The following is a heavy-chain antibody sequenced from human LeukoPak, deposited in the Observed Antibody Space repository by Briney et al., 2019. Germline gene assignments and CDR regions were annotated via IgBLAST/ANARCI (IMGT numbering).Heavy chain of an antibody. CDR3: ARSRSGYSYDHAAFDI. Sequence: PSETLSLTCTVSGDSVTNDDVFWGWTRQPPGKGLEWIAYIDYRGSTTYNPSLKSRVTISVDTSRNQFSLKLSSVTAADTAVYYCARSRSGYSYDHAAFDIWGQGTMVTVSS. CDR1: GDSVTNDDVF. J-gene: IGHJ3*02. D-gene: IGHD5-12*01. V-gene: IGHV4-61*08. CDR2: IDYRGST.